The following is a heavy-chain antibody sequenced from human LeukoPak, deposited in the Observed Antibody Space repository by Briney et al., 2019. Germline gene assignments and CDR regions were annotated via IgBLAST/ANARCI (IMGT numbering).Heavy chain of an antibody. CDR1: GFTFSSYE. V-gene: IGHV3-48*03. D-gene: IGHD6-19*01. Sequence: GGSLRLSCAASGFTFSSYEMNWVRQAPGKGLEWVSYISTSGNTIYHADSVKGRFTMSRDNAKKSLFLQMDRLRADDTAVYHCARGPLIAVTGTGYWGQGTLVTVSS. CDR3: ARGPLIAVTGTGY. J-gene: IGHJ4*02. CDR2: ISTSGNTI.